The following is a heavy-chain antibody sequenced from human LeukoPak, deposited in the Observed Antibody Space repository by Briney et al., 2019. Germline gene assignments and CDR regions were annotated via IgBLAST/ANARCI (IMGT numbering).Heavy chain of an antibody. CDR3: ASPSRVGYDGYFDH. CDR2: ICSSGSTI. V-gene: IGHV3-48*02. CDR1: GFTFSSDS. Sequence: PGGSLRLSCAASGFTFSSDSMNGGREAPGKGLGGGSYICSSGSTIYYADSLKGRFTIYSDNATQPLYLQLNSLSDEGTAVYYCASPSRVGYDGYFDHWGQGTLVTVSS. D-gene: IGHD5-12*01. J-gene: IGHJ4*02.